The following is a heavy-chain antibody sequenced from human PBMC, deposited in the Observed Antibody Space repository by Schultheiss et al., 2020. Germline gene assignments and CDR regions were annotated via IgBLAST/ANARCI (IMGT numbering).Heavy chain of an antibody. D-gene: IGHD3-9*01. Sequence: SCAASGFTFSSYSMNWVRQAPGKGLEWVSYISSSSSTIYYADSVKGRFTISRDNAKNSLYLQMNSLRDEDTAVYYCARVLSWASTHWYFDLWGRGTLVTVSS. J-gene: IGHJ2*01. CDR2: ISSSSSTI. V-gene: IGHV3-48*02. CDR3: ARVLSWASTHWYFDL. CDR1: GFTFSSYS.